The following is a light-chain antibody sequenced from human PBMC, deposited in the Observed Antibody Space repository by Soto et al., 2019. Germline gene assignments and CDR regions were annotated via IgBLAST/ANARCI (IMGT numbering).Light chain of an antibody. CDR1: QSVSSSY. CDR3: QQYAYSPGT. Sequence: EIVLTQSPGTLSLSPGERATLSCRASQSVSSSYLGWYQQKPGQAPRLLISGASSRATGIPDRFSGSGSGTDFTLTISRLEPEDFAVYYCQQYAYSPGTFGQGTKVDIK. V-gene: IGKV3-20*01. J-gene: IGKJ1*01. CDR2: GAS.